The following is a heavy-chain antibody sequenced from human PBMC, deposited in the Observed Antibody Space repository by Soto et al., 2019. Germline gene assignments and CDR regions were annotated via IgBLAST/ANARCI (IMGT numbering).Heavy chain of an antibody. CDR1: GFTFSGSA. CDR3: ISPQLGKQYWYFDL. Sequence: EVQLVESGGGLVQPGGSLKLSCAASGFTFSGSAMHWVRQAPGKGLEWVGRIRSKADSYATSYAASVKGRFTVSRDDSRSMAYLQMNSLKTEDTAVYYCISPQLGKQYWYFDLWGRGTLVTVSS. CDR2: IRSKADSYAT. V-gene: IGHV3-73*02. D-gene: IGHD7-27*01. J-gene: IGHJ2*01.